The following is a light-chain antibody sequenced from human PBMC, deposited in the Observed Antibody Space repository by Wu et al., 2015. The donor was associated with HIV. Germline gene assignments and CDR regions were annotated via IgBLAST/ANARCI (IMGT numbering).Light chain of an antibody. CDR2: GAS. CDR3: QQYGSSPGYS. J-gene: IGKJ2*03. V-gene: IGKV3-20*01. Sequence: EIVLTQSPGTLSLSPGERATLSCRASQSVSSSYLAWYQQKPGLAPRLLIYGASSRATGIPDRFSGSGSGTDFTLTISRLEPEDFAVYYCQQYGSSPGYSFGQGTKLADQT. CDR1: QSVSSSY.